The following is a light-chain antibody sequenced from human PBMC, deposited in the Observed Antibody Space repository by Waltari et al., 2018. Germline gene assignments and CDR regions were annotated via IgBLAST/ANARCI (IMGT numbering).Light chain of an antibody. V-gene: IGKV2-30*01. Sequence: DVAMTQTPLSLPVTLGQPASISCRSSQSPVSSDGNTSFNWFQQMPGQSPRRLLYKVSNRDSGVPDRFSGSGSGTDFTLRISRVEAEDVGVYYCMQGTHWPWTFGQGTKVEIK. CDR3: MQGTHWPWT. CDR1: QSPVSSDGNTS. J-gene: IGKJ1*01. CDR2: KVS.